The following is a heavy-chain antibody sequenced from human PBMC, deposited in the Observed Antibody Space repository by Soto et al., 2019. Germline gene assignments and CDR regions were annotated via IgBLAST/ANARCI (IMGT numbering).Heavy chain of an antibody. Sequence: EVQLVESGGGLVKPGGSLRLSCAASGFTFSSYSMNWVRQAPGKGLEWVSSISSSSGYIYYSDSLKGRFTISRDNAKNSLYLKMTSLRAEDTAVYYCARVRVGSWGYYYDSSGYPAYWGQGTLVTVSS. V-gene: IGHV3-21*01. CDR1: GFTFSSYS. CDR3: ARVRVGSWGYYYDSSGYPAY. D-gene: IGHD3-22*01. CDR2: ISSSSGYI. J-gene: IGHJ4*02.